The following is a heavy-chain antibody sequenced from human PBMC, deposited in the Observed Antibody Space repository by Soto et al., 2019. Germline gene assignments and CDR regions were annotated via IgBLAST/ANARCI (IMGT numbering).Heavy chain of an antibody. CDR3: AHRRGYGSGSYPFDY. D-gene: IGHD3-10*01. CDR2: IYWDDDK. V-gene: IGHV2-5*02. CDR1: GFSLSTSGVG. Sequence: QITLKESGPTLVKPTQTLTLTCTFSGFSLSTSGVGVGWIRQPPGKALEWLALIYWDDDKRYSQSLKSRLTITKDTSTNQVVLTMTNMDPVDTATYDCAHRRGYGSGSYPFDYWGQGTLVTVSA. J-gene: IGHJ4*02.